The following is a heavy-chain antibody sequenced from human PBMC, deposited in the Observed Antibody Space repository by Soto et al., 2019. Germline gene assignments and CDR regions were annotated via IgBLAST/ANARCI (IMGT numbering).Heavy chain of an antibody. Sequence: EVQLLESGGGLVQPGGSLRLSCAASGFTFSSVSMSWVRQAPGKGLEWVSGISGSAGSTYYADSVRGRFTISRDNSKNPLYLQMNSLRGEDTALYYCSKSNGNDWEDYYFDYWGQGTLVTVSS. D-gene: IGHD2-8*01. CDR2: ISGSAGST. J-gene: IGHJ4*02. CDR1: GFTFSSVS. V-gene: IGHV3-23*01. CDR3: SKSNGNDWEDYYFDY.